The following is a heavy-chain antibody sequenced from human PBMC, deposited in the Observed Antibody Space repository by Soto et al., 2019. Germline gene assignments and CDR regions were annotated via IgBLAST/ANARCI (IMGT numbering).Heavy chain of an antibody. CDR1: GGSISSYF. CDR2: IYYSGST. CDR3: ARDPKGNNWFDP. Sequence: SETLSLTCTVSGGSISSYFWSWIRQPPGKGLEWIGYIYYSGSTNYNPSLKSRVTISVDTSKNQFSLKLSSVTAADTAVYYCARDPKGNNWFDPWGQGTLVTVS. V-gene: IGHV4-59*01. J-gene: IGHJ5*02.